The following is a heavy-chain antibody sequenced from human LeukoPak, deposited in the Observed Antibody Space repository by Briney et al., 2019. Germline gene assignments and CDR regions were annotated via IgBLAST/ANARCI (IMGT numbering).Heavy chain of an antibody. CDR1: GGSFSGYY. D-gene: IGHD1-7*01. CDR3: ARQNYGAATIKY. V-gene: IGHV4-34*01. CDR2: INHSGST. Sequence: PSETLSLTCAVYGGSFSGYYWSWIRQPPGKGLEWIGEINHSGSTNYNPSLKGRVTVSVDTSKNQFSLKLSSVTAADTAVYYCARQNYGAATIKYWGQGTLVTVSS. J-gene: IGHJ4*02.